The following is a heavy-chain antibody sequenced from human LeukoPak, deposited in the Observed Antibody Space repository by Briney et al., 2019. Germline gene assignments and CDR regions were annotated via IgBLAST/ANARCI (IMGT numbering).Heavy chain of an antibody. CDR2: INPNSGGT. V-gene: IGHV1-2*02. CDR3: ARAQDVLADDAFDI. J-gene: IGHJ3*02. D-gene: IGHD2-15*01. CDR1: GYTFTGYY. Sequence: ASVKVSCKASGYTFTGYYMHWVRQAPGQGLEWMGWINPNSGGTNYAQKFQGRVTMTRDTSISTACMELSRLRSDDTAVYYCARAQDVLADDAFDIWGQGTMVTVSS.